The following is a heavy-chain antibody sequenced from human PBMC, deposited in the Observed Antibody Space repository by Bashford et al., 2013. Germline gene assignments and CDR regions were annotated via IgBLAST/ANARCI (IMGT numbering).Heavy chain of an antibody. CDR3: AGGVAGGYCSSNTCYAFNY. D-gene: IGHD2-2*01. CDR2: ISYSGSA. Sequence: SETLSLTCTVSGDSISNYYWNWIRQPPGKGLEWIGYISYSGSAKYNPSLKSRVTISVDTSKNQFSLKLSSVTAADTAVYYCAGGVAGGYCSSNTCYAFNYWGQGTLVTVSS. J-gene: IGHJ4*02. V-gene: IGHV4-59*01. CDR1: GDSISNYY.